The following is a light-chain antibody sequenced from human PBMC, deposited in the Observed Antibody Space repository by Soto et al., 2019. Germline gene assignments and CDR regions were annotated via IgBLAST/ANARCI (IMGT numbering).Light chain of an antibody. J-gene: IGLJ3*02. V-gene: IGLV1-51*01. CDR1: SSNIPYQF. CDR3: TSYTTSSTLV. Sequence: QSVLAQSPSVSAAPGQTVTISCSGGSSNIPYQFVSWYQQFPGIAPTLLIYDNTRRPSGVPDRFSATKSGPSATLDIAGLQTADEAVYYCTSYTTSSTLVFGGGTKLTVL. CDR2: DNT.